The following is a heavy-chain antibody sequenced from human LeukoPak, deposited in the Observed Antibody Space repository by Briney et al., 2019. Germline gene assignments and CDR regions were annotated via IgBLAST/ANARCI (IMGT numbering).Heavy chain of an antibody. Sequence: GASVKVSCKASGYTFTGYYMHWVRQAPGQGLEWMGWINPNSGGTNYAQKFQGRVTMTRDTSISTAYMELSRLRSDDTAVYYCARVERQYDILTGPHEWYYWGQGTLVTVSS. CDR3: ARVERQYDILTGPHEWYY. V-gene: IGHV1-2*02. CDR1: GYTFTGYY. D-gene: IGHD3-9*01. J-gene: IGHJ4*02. CDR2: INPNSGGT.